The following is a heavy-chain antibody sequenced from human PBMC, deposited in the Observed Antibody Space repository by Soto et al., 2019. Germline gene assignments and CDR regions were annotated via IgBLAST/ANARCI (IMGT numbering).Heavy chain of an antibody. J-gene: IGHJ6*02. CDR3: ARLNTGYVVVPAAIHGMDV. Sequence: SETLSLTCAVYGGSFSGYYWSWIRQKPGKGLEWIGEINHSGSTNYNPSLKSRVTISVDTSKNQFSLKLSSVTAADTAVYYCARLNTGYVVVPAAIHGMDVWGQGTTVTVSS. V-gene: IGHV4-34*01. CDR1: GGSFSGYY. CDR2: INHSGST. D-gene: IGHD2-2*01.